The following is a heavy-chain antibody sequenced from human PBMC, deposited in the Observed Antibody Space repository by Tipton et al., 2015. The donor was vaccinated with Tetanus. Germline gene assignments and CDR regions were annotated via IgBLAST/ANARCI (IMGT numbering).Heavy chain of an antibody. CDR2: ISGTGTTV. V-gene: IGHV3-48*02. D-gene: IGHD3-3*01. CDR3: ARDFRPIFGVAQPFDP. J-gene: IGHJ5*02. Sequence: SLRLSCAASGFDFRNYDMHWVRQAPGKGLEWVSHISGTGTTVDYADSVKGRFTISRDNAKNSLYLQMNSLRDEDTAIYYCARDFRPIFGVAQPFDPWGQGTLVTVSS. CDR1: GFDFRNYD.